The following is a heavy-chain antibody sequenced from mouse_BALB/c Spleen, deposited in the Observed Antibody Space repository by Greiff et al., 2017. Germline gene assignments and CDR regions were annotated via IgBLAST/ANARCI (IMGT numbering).Heavy chain of an antibody. Sequence: QVQLKESGAELAKPGASVKMSCKASGYTFTSYWMHWVKQRPGQGLEWIGYINPSTGYTEYNQKFKDKATLTADKSSSTAYMQLSSLTSEDSAVYYCARRNYDYDGAYAMDYWGQGTSVTVSS. V-gene: IGHV1-7*01. CDR1: GYTFTSYW. CDR3: ARRNYDYDGAYAMDY. D-gene: IGHD2-4*01. CDR2: INPSTGYT. J-gene: IGHJ4*01.